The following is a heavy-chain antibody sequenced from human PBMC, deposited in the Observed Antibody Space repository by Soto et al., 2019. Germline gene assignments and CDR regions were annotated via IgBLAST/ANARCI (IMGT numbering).Heavy chain of an antibody. CDR1: GGSVSITNYY. J-gene: IGHJ4*02. CDR3: GSHGRVELRPLDY. V-gene: IGHV4-39*01. Sequence: QLHLQESGPGLVKPSGTLSLTCTVSGGSVSITNYYWAWVRQSPGKGLEWIASIYFGGTTYYNPSLKSRVSIFVETSTNQLPLNLTSVAAADSSMYYCGSHGRVELRPLDYWGQGTIVAVSS. D-gene: IGHD1-26*01. CDR2: IYFGGTT.